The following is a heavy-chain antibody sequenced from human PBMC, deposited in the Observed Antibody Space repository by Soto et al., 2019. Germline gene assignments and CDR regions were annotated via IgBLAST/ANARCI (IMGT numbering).Heavy chain of an antibody. J-gene: IGHJ6*02. CDR3: ARHPYTAMVIVYYYGMDV. Sequence: PGESLKISCKGSGYSFTSYWIGWVRQMPGKGLEWMGIIYPGDSDTRYSPSFQGHVTISADKSISTAYLQWSSLKASDTAMYYCARHPYTAMVIVYYYGMDVWGQGTTVTVSS. V-gene: IGHV5-51*01. D-gene: IGHD5-18*01. CDR2: IYPGDSDT. CDR1: GYSFTSYW.